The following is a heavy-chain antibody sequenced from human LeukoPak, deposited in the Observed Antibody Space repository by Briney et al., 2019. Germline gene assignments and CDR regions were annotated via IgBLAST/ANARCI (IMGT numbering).Heavy chain of an antibody. Sequence: ASVKVSCKASGYTFTSYYMHWVRQAPGQGLEWMGIINPSGGSTGYAQKFQGRVTMTRDTYTSTVYMELSSLRSEDTAVYYCARGVGPPAYCGGDCFSGYFDLWGRGTLVTVSS. CDR2: INPSGGST. V-gene: IGHV1-46*03. CDR1: GYTFTSYY. CDR3: ARGVGPPAYCGGDCFSGYFDL. D-gene: IGHD2-21*01. J-gene: IGHJ2*01.